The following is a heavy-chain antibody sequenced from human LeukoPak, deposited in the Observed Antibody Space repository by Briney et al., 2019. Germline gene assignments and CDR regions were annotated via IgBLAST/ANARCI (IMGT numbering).Heavy chain of an antibody. Sequence: ASVKVSCKASGYTFTSYGISWVRQAPGQGLEWMGWMNPNSGNTGYAQKFQGRVTMTRNTSISTAYMELSSLRSEDTAVYYCAREIYYDSSAGIWGQGTMVTVSS. CDR3: AREIYYDSSAGI. V-gene: IGHV1-8*02. CDR1: GYTFTSYG. D-gene: IGHD3-22*01. J-gene: IGHJ3*02. CDR2: MNPNSGNT.